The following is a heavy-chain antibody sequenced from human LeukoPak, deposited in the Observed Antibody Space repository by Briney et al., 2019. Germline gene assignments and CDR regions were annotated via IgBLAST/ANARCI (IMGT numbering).Heavy chain of an antibody. V-gene: IGHV4-61*02. CDR3: ARARALTIGLYYYYMDV. CDR1: GGSISSGSYY. J-gene: IGHJ6*03. Sequence: SQTLSLTCTVSGGSISSGSYYWSWIRQPAGKGLEWIGRIYTSGSTNYNPSLKSRVTISVDTSKNQFSLKPSSVTAADTAVYYCARARALTIGLYYYYMDVWGKGTTVTVSS. CDR2: IYTSGST. D-gene: IGHD4/OR15-4a*01.